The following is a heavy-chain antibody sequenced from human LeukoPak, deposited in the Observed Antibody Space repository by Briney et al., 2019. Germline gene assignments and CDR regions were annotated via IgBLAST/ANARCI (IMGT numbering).Heavy chain of an antibody. CDR3: ARDHERYFDY. CDR2: ISYDGSNK. J-gene: IGHJ4*02. V-gene: IGHV3-30-3*01. CDR1: GFTFSSYA. Sequence: GESLRLSCAASGFTFSSYAMHWVRQAPAKGLDRVAVISYDGSNKYYADSVKGRFTISRDNSKNTLYLQTVSLRAEVTAVYYCARDHERYFDYWGQGTLVTVSS.